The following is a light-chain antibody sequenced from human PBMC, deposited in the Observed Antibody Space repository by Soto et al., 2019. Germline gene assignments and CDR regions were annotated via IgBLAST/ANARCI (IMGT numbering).Light chain of an antibody. Sequence: QSVLTQPPSASGTPGQRVTISCSGSNSNIGNNKVNWYQQLPGTAPKLLIYTSNQRPSGVPDRFSGSKSGTSASLAISGLQSEDEADYYCATWDDRVYVFGAGTKLTVL. CDR3: ATWDDRVYV. J-gene: IGLJ1*01. CDR2: TSN. CDR1: NSNIGNNK. V-gene: IGLV1-44*01.